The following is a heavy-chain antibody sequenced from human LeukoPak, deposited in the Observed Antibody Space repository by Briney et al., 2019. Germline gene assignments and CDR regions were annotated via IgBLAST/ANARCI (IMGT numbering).Heavy chain of an antibody. D-gene: IGHD3-22*01. V-gene: IGHV3-30*02. CDR3: AKDGDSTGYYSSYYNHMDV. J-gene: IGHJ6*03. CDR2: IRFDGGKK. Sequence: GVSLRLSCAASGFSFSTYGFHWVRQAPGKGLEWVTFIRFDGGKKNYADSVKGRFAISRDNSKNTVYLQMNSLRAEDTAIYYCAKDGDSTGYYSSYYNHMDVWGKGTSVTISS. CDR1: GFSFSTYG.